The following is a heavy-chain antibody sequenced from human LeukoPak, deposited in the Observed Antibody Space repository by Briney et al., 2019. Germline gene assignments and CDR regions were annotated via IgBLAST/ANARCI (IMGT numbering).Heavy chain of an antibody. CDR2: IYYAGST. CDR3: ARLGHDILTGYDSDAFDI. J-gene: IGHJ3*02. Sequence: SETLSLTCTVSGGSISSSRFYWGWIRQPPGKGLEWIGYIYYAGSTYYNPSIKSRVTISVDTSKNQFSLKLSSMTAADTAVYYCARLGHDILTGYDSDAFDIWGQGTMVTVSS. CDR1: GGSISSSRFY. D-gene: IGHD3-9*01. V-gene: IGHV4-39*01.